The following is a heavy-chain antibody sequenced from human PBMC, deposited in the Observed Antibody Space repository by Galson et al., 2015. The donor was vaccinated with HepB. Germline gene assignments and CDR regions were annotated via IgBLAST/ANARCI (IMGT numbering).Heavy chain of an antibody. CDR3: IRLGDFSGYSSR. Sequence: SLRLSCAASGFTFSGSAIHWVRQASGKGPEWVGHIRSKASNYATSYVPPLKGRFTISRDDSKNMAYLHMKSLKTEDTAVYYWIRLGDFSGYSSRWGQGTLVTVSS. V-gene: IGHV3-73*01. CDR2: IRSKASNYAT. CDR1: GFTFSGSA. D-gene: IGHD5-12*01. J-gene: IGHJ4*02.